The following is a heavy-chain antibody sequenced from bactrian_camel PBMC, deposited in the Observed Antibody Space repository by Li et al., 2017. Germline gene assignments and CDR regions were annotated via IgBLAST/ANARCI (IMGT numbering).Heavy chain of an antibody. CDR1: GDTDTINS. CDR3: AADCRGVQDWPISNEYNY. Sequence: HVQLVESGGGSVGAGGSLRLSCVASGDTDTINSMGWFRQAPGKEREGVASVEVDGGRTFYADSVSGRFTISKDNAKNTLYLQMNSLKPEDTAMYYCAADCRGVQDWPISNEYNYWGRGTQVTVS. J-gene: IGHJ4*01. CDR2: VEVDGGRT. D-gene: IGHD5*01. V-gene: IGHV3S54*01.